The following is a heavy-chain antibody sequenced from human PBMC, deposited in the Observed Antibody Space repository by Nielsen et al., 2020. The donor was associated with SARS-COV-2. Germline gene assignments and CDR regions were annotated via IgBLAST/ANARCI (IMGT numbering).Heavy chain of an antibody. CDR1: GGSISIYY. J-gene: IGHJ5*02. CDR3: ARGLRLLWFGELSYWFDP. V-gene: IGHV4-34*01. Sequence: SETLSLTCTVSGGSISIYYWSWIRQPPGKGLEWIGEINHSGSTNYNPSLKSRVTISVDTSKNQFSLKLSSVTAADTAVYYCARGLRLLWFGELSYWFDPWGQGTLVTVSS. D-gene: IGHD3-10*01. CDR2: INHSGST.